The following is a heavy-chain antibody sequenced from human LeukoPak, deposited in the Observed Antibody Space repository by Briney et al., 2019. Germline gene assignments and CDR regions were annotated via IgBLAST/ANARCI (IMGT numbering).Heavy chain of an antibody. Sequence: ASVKVSCKASGYTFTGYYIHWVRQAPGQGLEWMGWINPNSGGTNYAQKFQGRVTMTRDTSISTAYMELSRLRSDDTAVYYCYASEVGATQSFYWFDPWGQGTLVTVSS. CDR2: INPNSGGT. V-gene: IGHV1-2*02. J-gene: IGHJ5*02. CDR3: YASEVGATQSFYWFDP. D-gene: IGHD1-26*01. CDR1: GYTFTGYY.